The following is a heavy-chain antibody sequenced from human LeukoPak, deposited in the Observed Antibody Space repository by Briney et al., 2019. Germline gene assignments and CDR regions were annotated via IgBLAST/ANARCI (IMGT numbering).Heavy chain of an antibody. Sequence: SGTLSLTCTVSGGSISSSSYYWGWIRQPPGKGLEWIGSIYYSGSTYYNPSLKSRVTISVDTSKNQFSLKLSSVTAADTAVYYCASGTTVTNYWGQGTLVTVSS. D-gene: IGHD4-17*01. CDR2: IYYSGST. CDR3: ASGTTVTNY. CDR1: GGSISSSSYY. J-gene: IGHJ4*02. V-gene: IGHV4-39*01.